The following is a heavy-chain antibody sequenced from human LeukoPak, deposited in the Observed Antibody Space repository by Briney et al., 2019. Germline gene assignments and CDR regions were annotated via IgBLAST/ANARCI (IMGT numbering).Heavy chain of an antibody. J-gene: IGHJ4*02. V-gene: IGHV4-59*01. D-gene: IGHD3-16*01. CDR3: ARATNYDYVWGSYRSRWYFDY. CDR2: IYYSGST. Sequence: SETLSLTCTVSGGSISSYYWSWIRQPPGKGLEWIGYIYYSGSTNYNPSLKSRVTISVDTSKNQFSLKLSSVTAADTAVYYCARATNYDYVWGSYRSRWYFDYWGQGILVTVSS. CDR1: GGSISSYY.